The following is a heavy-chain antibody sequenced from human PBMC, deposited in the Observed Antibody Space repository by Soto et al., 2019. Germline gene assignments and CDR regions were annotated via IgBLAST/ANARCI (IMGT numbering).Heavy chain of an antibody. CDR2: IYYSGST. D-gene: IGHD3-22*01. Sequence: SETLSLTCTVSGGSISSGDYYWSWIRQPPGKGLEWIGYIYYSGSTNYNPSLKSRVTISVDRSKNQFSLKLSSVTAADTAVYYCARQTRGGYYDSSGYYFYYYYGMDVWGQGTTVTVSS. CDR1: GGSISSGDYY. CDR3: ARQTRGGYYDSSGYYFYYYYGMDV. J-gene: IGHJ6*02. V-gene: IGHV4-61*08.